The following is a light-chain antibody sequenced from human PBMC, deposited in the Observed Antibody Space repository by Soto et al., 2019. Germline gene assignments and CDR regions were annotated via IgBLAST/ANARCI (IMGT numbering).Light chain of an antibody. CDR3: QKSYNTLIN. V-gene: IGKV1-39*01. Sequence: DIQMTQFPSSLSASVGDIVTITCRASQSISSYLNWYQHKPGKAPKVLIYAASSLQSGVPSRFSGSGSGTAFTLTISSLQAEDFATYYCQKSYNTLINFGHGTRLEIK. CDR2: AAS. J-gene: IGKJ5*01. CDR1: QSISSY.